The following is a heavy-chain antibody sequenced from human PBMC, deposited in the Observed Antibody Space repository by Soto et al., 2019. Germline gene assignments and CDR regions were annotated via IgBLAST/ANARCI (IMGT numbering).Heavy chain of an antibody. Sequence: QVQLVGSGGGLVKPGGSLRLSCAASGFTFSDYYMSWIRQAPGKGLEWVSYISSSGSTIYYADSVKGRFTISRDNAKNSLYLQMNSLRAEDTAVYYCARVLRCSSTSCYAAYYYYYYMDVWGKGTTVTVSS. CDR2: ISSSGSTI. J-gene: IGHJ6*03. CDR3: ARVLRCSSTSCYAAYYYYYYMDV. D-gene: IGHD2-2*01. CDR1: GFTFSDYY. V-gene: IGHV3-11*01.